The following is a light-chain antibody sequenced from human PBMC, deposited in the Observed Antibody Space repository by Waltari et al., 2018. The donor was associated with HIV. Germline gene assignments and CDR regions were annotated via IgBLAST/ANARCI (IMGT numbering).Light chain of an antibody. Sequence: QSVLTQPPSASGTPGQRVTISCSGSRSNIGNNYVYWYRQVPGTAPKLLIYRNDQRASGVPDRFSGSKSGTSASLAISGLLSEDESDYHCATWDDSLGFWLFGGGTKLTVL. CDR1: RSNIGNNY. V-gene: IGLV1-47*01. CDR3: ATWDDSLGFWL. J-gene: IGLJ3*02. CDR2: RND.